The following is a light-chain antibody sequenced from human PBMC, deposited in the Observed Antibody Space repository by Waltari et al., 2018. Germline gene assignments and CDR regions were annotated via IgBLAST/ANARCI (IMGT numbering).Light chain of an antibody. J-gene: IGLJ3*02. CDR1: SGHSTNI. CDR3: QTGGHGTWV. V-gene: IGLV4-69*01. CDR2: VNSDGSH. Sequence: QLVLTQSPSASASLGASVKLTCTLSSGHSTNIIAWLQQQPEKGPRYLMNVNSDGSHTKGVGIPVRVSGSSAGAGRYLTSSSLQSEDEADYYGQTGGHGTWVFGGGTRLTVL.